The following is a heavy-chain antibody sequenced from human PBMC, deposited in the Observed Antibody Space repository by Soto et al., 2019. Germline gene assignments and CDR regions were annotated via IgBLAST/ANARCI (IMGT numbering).Heavy chain of an antibody. V-gene: IGHV1-2*02. CDR1: RDTFTGYY. CDR2: INPNNGGP. CDR3: ARARIPDAFDI. Sequence: QVHLVQSGAEVKKPGASVKVSCKASRDTFTGYYMHWVGQAPGQGLEWMGWINPNNGGPNYGQKFQGRVTMTRDTSISTVYMELSRLRSDDTAVYYCARARIPDAFDIWGQGTMVTVSS. J-gene: IGHJ3*02.